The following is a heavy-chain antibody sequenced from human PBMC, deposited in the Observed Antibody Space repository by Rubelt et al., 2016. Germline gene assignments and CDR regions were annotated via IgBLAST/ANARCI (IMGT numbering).Heavy chain of an antibody. V-gene: IGHV4-59*08. CDR2: IYYSGSA. J-gene: IGHJ4*02. Sequence: QVQLQQWGAGLLKPSETLSLTCAVSGGSISTYYWSWIRQPPGKGLEWIGYIYYSGSANYNPSLKSRVTISVDTSKNQFSRKLTSGTDTDTAVYYCARGQGRDGYIHWGQGTLVTVSS. CDR1: GGSISTYY. D-gene: IGHD5-24*01. CDR3: ARGQGRDGYIH.